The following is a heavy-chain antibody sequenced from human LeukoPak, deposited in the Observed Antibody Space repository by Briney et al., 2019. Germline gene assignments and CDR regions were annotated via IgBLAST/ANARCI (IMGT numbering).Heavy chain of an antibody. Sequence: GRSLRLSCAASGFTFSNYGMSWVRQPPGKGLGWVSRINANGGGTYYADSVKGRFSISIDNSRNTLYLQLTSLRAEDTAVYYCAKLTSDTMVRGVTTDYWGQGTLVTVSS. CDR1: GFTFSNYG. CDR2: INANGGGT. CDR3: AKLTSDTMVRGVTTDY. V-gene: IGHV3-23*01. D-gene: IGHD3-10*01. J-gene: IGHJ4*02.